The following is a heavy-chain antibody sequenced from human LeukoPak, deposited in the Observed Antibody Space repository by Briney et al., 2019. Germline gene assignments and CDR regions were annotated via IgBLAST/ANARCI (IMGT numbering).Heavy chain of an antibody. J-gene: IGHJ6*03. V-gene: IGHV3-23*01. Sequence: GSLRPPFSASGFTFRNHAMSWVRPAPGKGLKGVPTINDNGACTYYADSVKGRSTISRDNSYNTVSLQMNSLRDEDTGVYYCAKGLRTGVGPYMGYHYYMDVWGKGATVTVSS. D-gene: IGHD3-16*01. CDR1: GFTFRNHA. CDR3: AKGLRTGVGPYMGYHYYMDV. CDR2: INDNGACT.